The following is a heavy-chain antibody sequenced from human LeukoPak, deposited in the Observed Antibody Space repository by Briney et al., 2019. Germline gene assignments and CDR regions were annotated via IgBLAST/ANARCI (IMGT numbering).Heavy chain of an antibody. J-gene: IGHJ4*02. CDR1: GFTFSSYE. D-gene: IGHD3-22*01. CDR2: ISSSGSTI. V-gene: IGHV3-48*03. Sequence: PGGSLRLSCAASGFTFSSYEMNWVRQAPGKGLEWVSYISSSGSTIYYADSVKGRFTISRDNAKNSLYLQMNSLRAEDTAVYYSERAVGFYDSSGYLNFDYWGQGTLVTVSS. CDR3: ERAVGFYDSSGYLNFDY.